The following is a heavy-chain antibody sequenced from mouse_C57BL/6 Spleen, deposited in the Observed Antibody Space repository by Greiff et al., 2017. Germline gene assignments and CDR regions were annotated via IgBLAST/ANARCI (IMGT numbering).Heavy chain of an antibody. CDR1: GYTFTSYW. Sequence: VQLQQPGAELVRPGSSVKLSCKASGYTFTSYWMHWVKQRPIQGLEWIGNIDPSDSETHSNQKFKGKATLTADKSSSTAYMQLSSLTSEDSAVSFCARSDGYYFDDWGQGTTLTVSS. J-gene: IGHJ2*01. D-gene: IGHD2-3*01. CDR3: ARSDGYYFDD. CDR2: IDPSDSET. V-gene: IGHV1-52*01.